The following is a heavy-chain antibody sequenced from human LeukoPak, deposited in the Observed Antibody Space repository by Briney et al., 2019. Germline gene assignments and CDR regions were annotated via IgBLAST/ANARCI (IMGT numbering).Heavy chain of an antibody. CDR3: ARHRIPSLVRGVSGWFDP. J-gene: IGHJ5*02. CDR2: IYPGDSDT. CDR1: GYTFTNYW. Sequence: GESLKISCKGSGYTFTNYWIGWVRQMPGKGLEWMGIIYPGDSDTRYSPSFQGQVTISADKSISTAYLQWSSLKASDTAMYYCARHRIPSLVRGVSGWFDPWGQGTLVTVSS. V-gene: IGHV5-51*01. D-gene: IGHD3-10*01.